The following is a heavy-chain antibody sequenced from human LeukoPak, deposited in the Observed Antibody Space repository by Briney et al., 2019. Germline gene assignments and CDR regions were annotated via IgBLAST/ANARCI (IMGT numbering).Heavy chain of an antibody. CDR1: GFTFSSYG. V-gene: IGHV3-30*02. CDR3: AKGRRLPPAPWFDP. Sequence: PGGTLRLSCAASGFTFSSYGMHWVRQAPGKGLEWVAFIRYDGSNKYYADSVKGRFTISRDNSKNTLYLQMNSLRAEDTAVYYCAKGRRLPPAPWFDPWGQGTLVTVSS. J-gene: IGHJ5*02. D-gene: IGHD2-2*01. CDR2: IRYDGSNK.